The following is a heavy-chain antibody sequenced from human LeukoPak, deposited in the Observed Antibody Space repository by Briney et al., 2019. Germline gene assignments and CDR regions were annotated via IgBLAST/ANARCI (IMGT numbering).Heavy chain of an antibody. CDR1: GFTFGNYW. Sequence: PGGSLRLSCAASGFTFGNYWMSWVRQVPGKGLEWVANIKEDGSEKYYVDSVKGRFTISRDNAKNSLYLQMNSLRAEDTAVYYCARGPLYSGYDYYYFDYWGQGTLVTVSS. CDR3: ARGPLYSGYDYYYFDY. V-gene: IGHV3-7*04. D-gene: IGHD5-12*01. J-gene: IGHJ4*02. CDR2: IKEDGSEK.